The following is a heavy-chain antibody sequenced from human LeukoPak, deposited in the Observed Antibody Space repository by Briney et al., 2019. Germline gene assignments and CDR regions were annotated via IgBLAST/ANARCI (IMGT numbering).Heavy chain of an antibody. J-gene: IGHJ3*02. CDR3: ARGSIAARNDAFDI. D-gene: IGHD6-6*01. CDR2: IYYSGST. CDR1: GGSISSYY. V-gene: IGHV4-59*01. Sequence: PSETLSLTCTVSGGSISSYYWNRIRKPPGRGLEWIGYIYYSGSTNYNPSLKSRVTISVDTSKNQFSLKLSFVTAADTAVYYCARGSIAARNDAFDIWGQGTMVTVSS.